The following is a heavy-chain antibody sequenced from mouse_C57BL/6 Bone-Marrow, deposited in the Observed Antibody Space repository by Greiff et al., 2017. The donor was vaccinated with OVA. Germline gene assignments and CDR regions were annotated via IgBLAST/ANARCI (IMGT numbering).Heavy chain of an antibody. Sequence: VQLKQPGAELVKPGASVKLSCKASGYTFTSYWMHWVKQRPGRGLEWIGRIDPNSGGTKYNEKFKSKATLTVDKPSSTAYMQLSSLTSEDSAVYYCAREEIYYYGSSQPYYAMDYWGQGTSVTVSS. CDR1: GYTFTSYW. V-gene: IGHV1-72*01. J-gene: IGHJ4*01. CDR2: IDPNSGGT. CDR3: AREEIYYYGSSQPYYAMDY. D-gene: IGHD1-1*01.